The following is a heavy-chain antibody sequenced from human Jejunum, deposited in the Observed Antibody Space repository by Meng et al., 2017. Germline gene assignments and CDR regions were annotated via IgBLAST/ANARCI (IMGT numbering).Heavy chain of an antibody. V-gene: IGHV4-34*01. J-gene: IGHJ4*02. Sequence: QVTLQQWGAGLLKPSETLSLTCAVYGGSISDYYWTWIRQPPGKGLEWIGEINDSGSTNYNPSLKSRVTISVDTSKSQFYLRVNSVTAADTAVYYCARGNEYSNYGADFWGQGTLVTVSS. CDR1: GGSISDYY. D-gene: IGHD4-11*01. CDR3: ARGNEYSNYGADF. CDR2: INDSGST.